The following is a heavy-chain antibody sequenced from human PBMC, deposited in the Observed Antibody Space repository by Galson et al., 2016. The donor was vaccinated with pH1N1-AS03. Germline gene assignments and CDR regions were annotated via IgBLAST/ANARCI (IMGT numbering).Heavy chain of an antibody. CDR1: GHSFVSYW. J-gene: IGHJ3*02. D-gene: IGHD5-18*01. CDR3: ARTSGYSSHWALDI. Sequence: QSGAEVKKPGESLKISCKGSGHSFVSYWIGWVRQMPGKGLEWMGVIYSGVSADTRYSPSFQGQVTISADKSISTAYLQWSSLKASDSAIYYCARTSGYSSHWALDIWGQGTMVTVSS. V-gene: IGHV5-51*01. CDR2: IYSGVSADT.